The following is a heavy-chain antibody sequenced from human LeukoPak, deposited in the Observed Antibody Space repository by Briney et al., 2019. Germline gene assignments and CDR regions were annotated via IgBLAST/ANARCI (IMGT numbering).Heavy chain of an antibody. CDR1: GGSISGYF. CDR3: ARWGSSGFDY. V-gene: IGHV4-59*01. D-gene: IGHD3-22*01. CDR2: IYYSGST. Sequence: SETLSLTCTVSGGSISGYFWSWIRQPPGKGLQWIGYIYYSGSTNYNPSLKSRVAISVDTSNNQFSLKLSSVTAADTAVYYCARWGSSGFDYWGQGTLVTVSS. J-gene: IGHJ4*02.